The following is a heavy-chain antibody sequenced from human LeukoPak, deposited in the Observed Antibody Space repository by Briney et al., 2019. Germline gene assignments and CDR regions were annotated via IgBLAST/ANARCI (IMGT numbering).Heavy chain of an antibody. Sequence: PSETLSLTCTVSGGSISSYCWSWIRQPPGKGLEWIGYISYSGSTNYNPSLKSRATISVDTSKNQFSLKLTSVTAADTAVYYCARRDWLLSYFDYWGQGTLVTVSS. CDR1: GGSISSYC. CDR2: ISYSGST. J-gene: IGHJ4*02. D-gene: IGHD3/OR15-3a*01. V-gene: IGHV4-59*08. CDR3: ARRDWLLSYFDY.